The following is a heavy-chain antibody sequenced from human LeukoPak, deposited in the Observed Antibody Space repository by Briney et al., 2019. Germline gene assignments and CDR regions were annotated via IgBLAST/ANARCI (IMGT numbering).Heavy chain of an antibody. CDR1: GFTFSSYG. J-gene: IGHJ4*02. Sequence: GGSLRLSYAASGFTFSSYGMHWVRQAPGKGLEWVAVIWYDGSNKYYADSVKGRFTISRDNSKNTLYLQMNSLRAEDTAVYYCARDVDSSGYSLNYFDYWGQGTLVTVSS. CDR2: IWYDGSNK. CDR3: ARDVDSSGYSLNYFDY. D-gene: IGHD3-22*01. V-gene: IGHV3-33*01.